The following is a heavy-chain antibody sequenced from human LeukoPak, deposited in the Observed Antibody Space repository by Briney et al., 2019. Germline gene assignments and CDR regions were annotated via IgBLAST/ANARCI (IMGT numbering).Heavy chain of an antibody. V-gene: IGHV5-51*01. D-gene: IGHD3-22*01. CDR3: ARWLFSGERVDWFDP. CDR1: GYDFSTYW. J-gene: IGHJ5*02. CDR2: IYPGDSDT. Sequence: GESLKISCKGSGYDFSTYWIGWVRQMPGKGLEWMGIIYPGDSDTRYSPSFQGQVTISADKSISTAYLQWSSLKASDTAMYYCARWLFSGERVDWFDPWGQGTLVTVSS.